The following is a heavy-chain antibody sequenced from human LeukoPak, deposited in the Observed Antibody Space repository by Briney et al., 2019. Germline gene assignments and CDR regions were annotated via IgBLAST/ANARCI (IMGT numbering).Heavy chain of an antibody. V-gene: IGHV3-48*02. CDR3: ARVGSYYDLSY. CDR2: ISSSGSTI. CDR1: GFSFSSHA. D-gene: IGHD1-26*01. J-gene: IGHJ4*02. Sequence: GGSLRLSCAAPGFSFSSHAMNWVRQAPGKGLEWVSYISSSGSTIYYADSVKGRFTISRDNAKNSLYVQMNSLRDEDSAVYYCARVGSYYDLSYWGQGTLVTVSS.